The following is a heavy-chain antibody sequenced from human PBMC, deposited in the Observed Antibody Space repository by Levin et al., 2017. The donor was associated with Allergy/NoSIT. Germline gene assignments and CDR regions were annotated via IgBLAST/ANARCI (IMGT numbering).Heavy chain of an antibody. J-gene: IGHJ4*02. CDR2: IWYDGSSK. Sequence: GESLKISCAASGFLFSDYGMHWVRQAPGKGLEWVAVIWYDGSSKYYGDSVKGRFTISRDNSKNTLYLQMNSLRAEDTAVYYCAGGGRSGSYFGVDYWGQGTLVTVSS. CDR1: GFLFSDYG. D-gene: IGHD3-10*01. V-gene: IGHV3-33*01. CDR3: AGGGRSGSYFGVDY.